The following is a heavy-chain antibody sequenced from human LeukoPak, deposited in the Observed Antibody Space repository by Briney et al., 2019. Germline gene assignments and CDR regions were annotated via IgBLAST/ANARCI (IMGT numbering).Heavy chain of an antibody. CDR2: INPSSAYT. CDR3: ARDRNSGSYCSDY. D-gene: IGHD1-26*01. CDR1: GYTFTYYY. V-gene: IGHV1-46*01. J-gene: IGHJ4*02. Sequence: ASVKVSCKASGYTFTYYYIHWVRQAPGQGPEWVGIINPSSAYTTYSQKFQGRVTMTRDTSTSTVYMELSSLTCEDTAVCYCARDRNSGSYCSDYWGQGTLVTVSS.